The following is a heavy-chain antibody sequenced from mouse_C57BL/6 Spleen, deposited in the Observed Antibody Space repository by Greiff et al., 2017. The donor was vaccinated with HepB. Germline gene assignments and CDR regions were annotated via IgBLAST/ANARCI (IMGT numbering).Heavy chain of an antibody. CDR3: ARRRPKGAMDY. CDR2: IHPNSGST. J-gene: IGHJ4*01. CDR1: GYTFTSYW. Sequence: QVQLKQPGAELVKPGASVKLSCKASGYTFTSYWMHWVKQRPGQGLEWIGMIHPNSGSTKYNEKFKSKATLTVDTSSITAYMQLSSLTSEDSAVYYCARRRPKGAMDYWGQGTSVTVSS. V-gene: IGHV1-64*01.